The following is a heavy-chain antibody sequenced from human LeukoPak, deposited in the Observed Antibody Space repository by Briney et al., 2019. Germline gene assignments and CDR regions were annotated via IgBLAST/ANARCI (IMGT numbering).Heavy chain of an antibody. J-gene: IGHJ3*02. CDR1: GFTFISYG. V-gene: IGHV3-30*18. Sequence: GGSLRHSFPASGFTFISYGMHWVRQAPAKGLEWVAGISYDGSKKYYADSLKGRFNISRDNSKNKLYLQMNRLRADDTAVYYGAKDFHSPYYYDSSGYLPDAFDIWGQGTMVTVSS. CDR3: AKDFHSPYYYDSSGYLPDAFDI. D-gene: IGHD3-22*01. CDR2: ISYDGSKK.